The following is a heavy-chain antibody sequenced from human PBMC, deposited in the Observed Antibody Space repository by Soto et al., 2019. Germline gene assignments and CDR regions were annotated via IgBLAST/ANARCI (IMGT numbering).Heavy chain of an antibody. V-gene: IGHV1-46*03. D-gene: IGHD7-27*01. Sequence: ASVKVSCKASGYTFTSYYMHWVRQAPGRGLEWMGIINPSGGSTSYAQKFQGRVTMTRDTSTSTVYMELSSLRSEDTAVYYCARETGDSKGLYAFDIWGQGTMVTVSS. CDR3: ARETGDSKGLYAFDI. CDR1: GYTFTSYY. CDR2: INPSGGST. J-gene: IGHJ3*02.